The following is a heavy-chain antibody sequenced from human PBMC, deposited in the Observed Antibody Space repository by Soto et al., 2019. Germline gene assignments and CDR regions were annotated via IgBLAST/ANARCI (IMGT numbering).Heavy chain of an antibody. J-gene: IGHJ3*02. Sequence: ASVKVSCKASGYTFTSYDINWVRQATGQGLEWTGWMNPNSGNTGYAQKFQGRVTMTRNTSISTAYMELSSLRSEDTAVYYCARGKGYYDSSGYTGPDAFDIWVQGTMVTVSS. V-gene: IGHV1-8*01. CDR1: GYTFTSYD. CDR3: ARGKGYYDSSGYTGPDAFDI. CDR2: MNPNSGNT. D-gene: IGHD3-22*01.